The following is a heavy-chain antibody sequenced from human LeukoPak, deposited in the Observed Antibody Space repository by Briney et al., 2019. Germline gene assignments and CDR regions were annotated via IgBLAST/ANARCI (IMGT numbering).Heavy chain of an antibody. CDR3: ARAASSSWHNFDY. V-gene: IGHV3-30*04. Sequence: GGSLRLSCAASGFNFRDDAMHWVRQAPGKGLEWVAVISYDASQKYYVDFVQGRFTISRDNSKNTLSLQMNSLRAGDTAVYCCARAASSSWHNFDYWGQGTLVTVSS. D-gene: IGHD6-13*01. J-gene: IGHJ4*02. CDR1: GFNFRDDA. CDR2: ISYDASQK.